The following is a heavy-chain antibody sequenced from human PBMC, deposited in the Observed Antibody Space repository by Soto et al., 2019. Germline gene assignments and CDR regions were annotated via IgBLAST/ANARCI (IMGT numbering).Heavy chain of an antibody. J-gene: IGHJ6*02. D-gene: IGHD3-10*01. V-gene: IGHV3-72*01. CDR1: GFTLSDHF. CDR2: TKHKAASYTT. CDR3: AKLDGSGSYHGMDV. Sequence: GGSLRLSCAASGFTLSDHFMEWVRQAPGKGLEWVGRTKHKAASYTTDYAASVNGGFTISRDDSKNSLYLQMNSLKTEDTAVYYCAKLDGSGSYHGMDVWGQGTTVTVSS.